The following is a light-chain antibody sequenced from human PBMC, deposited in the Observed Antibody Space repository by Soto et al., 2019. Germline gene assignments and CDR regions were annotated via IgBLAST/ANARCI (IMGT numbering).Light chain of an antibody. CDR1: QSISSN. CDR2: GAS. J-gene: IGKJ2*01. Sequence: EIVMTQSPATLSVSPGERATLSCGASQSISSNLAWYQQKPGQAPRLLIYGASTRATEIPDRFSGSGSGTEFTLTISSLQSEDFAIYYCQQYSSWPPYTFGQGTKLEIK. CDR3: QQYSSWPPYT. V-gene: IGKV3-15*01.